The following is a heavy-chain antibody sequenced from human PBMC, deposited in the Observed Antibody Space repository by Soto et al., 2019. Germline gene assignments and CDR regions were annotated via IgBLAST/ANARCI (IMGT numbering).Heavy chain of an antibody. CDR2: IDPSDSYT. V-gene: IGHV5-10-1*01. CDR3: ARRSDFWSGYRYYYYYGMDV. D-gene: IGHD3-3*01. CDR1: GYSFTSYW. Sequence: GESLKISCQGSGYSFTSYWISWVRQMPGKGLEWMGRIDPSDSYTNYSPSFQGHVTISADKSISTAYLQWSSLKASDTAMYYCARRSDFWSGYRYYYYYGMDVWGQGTTVTVSS. J-gene: IGHJ6*02.